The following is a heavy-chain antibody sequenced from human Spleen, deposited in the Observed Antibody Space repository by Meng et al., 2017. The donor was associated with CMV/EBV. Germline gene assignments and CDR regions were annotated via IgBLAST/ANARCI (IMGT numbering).Heavy chain of an antibody. D-gene: IGHD3-22*01. CDR1: YTFTSYD. Sequence: YTFTSYDINWVRQATGQGLEWMGWINPNSGSTNYAQKFQGRVTMTRDTSIRTAYMELSRLRSDDTAMYYCAKAQSLYPYYDDSGPDYWGQGTLVTVSS. CDR2: INPNSGST. CDR3: AKAQSLYPYYDDSGPDY. J-gene: IGHJ4*02. V-gene: IGHV1-2*02.